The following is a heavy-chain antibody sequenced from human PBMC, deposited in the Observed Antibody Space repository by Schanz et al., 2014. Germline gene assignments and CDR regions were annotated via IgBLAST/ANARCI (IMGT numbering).Heavy chain of an antibody. CDR3: ASGVHVSSLQKGLQF. J-gene: IGHJ1*01. D-gene: IGHD3-10*01. CDR2: ISGSGGTT. V-gene: IGHV3-23*01. CDR1: GFTFSSYA. Sequence: EVQLLESGGGLVQPGGSLRLSCAASGFTFSSYAMSWVRQAPGRGLEWVSGISGSGGTTHYADSVKGRFTISRDNAKNSLYLQMNSLRAEDTAVYYCASGVHVSSLQKGLQFWGRGTLVIVSS.